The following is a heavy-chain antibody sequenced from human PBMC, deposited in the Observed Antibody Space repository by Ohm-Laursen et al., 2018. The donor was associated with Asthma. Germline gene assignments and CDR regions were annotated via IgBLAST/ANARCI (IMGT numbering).Heavy chain of an antibody. J-gene: IGHJ3*02. CDR3: ARDTTYYYDSRFRGAFDI. D-gene: IGHD3-22*01. V-gene: IGHV4-61*08. Sequence: SDTLSLTCTVSGGSIGSDDYYWSWIRQPPGKGLEWIGYIYYSGSTNYNPSLKSRVTISVDTSKNQFSLKLSSVTAADTAVYYCARDTTYYYDSRFRGAFDIWGQGTMVTVSS. CDR1: GGSIGSDDYY. CDR2: IYYSGST.